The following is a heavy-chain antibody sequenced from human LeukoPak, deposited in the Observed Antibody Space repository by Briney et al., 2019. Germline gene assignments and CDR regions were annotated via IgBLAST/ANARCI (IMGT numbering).Heavy chain of an antibody. Sequence: SETLSLTCTVSGDSISRYYWSWIRQPPGKGLEWIGYIFYSGSTNYNPSLESRVTISVDTSKNQFSLKLSSVTAADTAVYYCARGPMYYYDSSGYYYWGQGTLVTVSS. CDR3: ARGPMYYYDSSGYYY. CDR1: GDSISRYY. CDR2: IFYSGST. V-gene: IGHV4-59*12. D-gene: IGHD3-22*01. J-gene: IGHJ4*02.